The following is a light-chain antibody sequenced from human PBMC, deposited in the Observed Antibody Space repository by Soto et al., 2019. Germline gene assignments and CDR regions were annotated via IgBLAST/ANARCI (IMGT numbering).Light chain of an antibody. CDR3: QQCRNWPLT. V-gene: IGKV3-15*01. J-gene: IGKJ4*01. CDR2: DAS. Sequence: EIVMTQSPATLSVSPGEGATLSCKASQNVYNNLAWYQQRPGQPPRLLIYDASTRDTGISARFSGSGYWTEFPLPISSLESEDFAVFFCQQCRNWPLTFGGGTKVDIK. CDR1: QNVYNN.